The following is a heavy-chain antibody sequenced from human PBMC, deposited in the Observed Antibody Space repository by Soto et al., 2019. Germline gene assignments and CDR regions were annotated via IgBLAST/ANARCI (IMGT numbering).Heavy chain of an antibody. CDR1: GYTFFTYD. CDR3: ARHHGPTTSENWFDP. CDR2: ISTYSGDT. J-gene: IGHJ5*02. V-gene: IGHV1-18*01. Sequence: AASVKVSCKASGYTFFTYDISWVRQAPGQGLEWMGWISTYSGDTKYAQKFQGRVTMTTDTSTTTAYLELRSLRSDDTAVYYCARHHGPTTSENWFDPWGQGTLVTV. D-gene: IGHD5-12*01.